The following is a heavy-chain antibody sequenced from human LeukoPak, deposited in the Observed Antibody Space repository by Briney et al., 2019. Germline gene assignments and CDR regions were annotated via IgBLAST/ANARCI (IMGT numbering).Heavy chain of an antibody. CDR1: GGSFSGYY. D-gene: IGHD2-2*01. CDR3: ARLNRGVVPAARERKSIYYYYGMDV. V-gene: IGHV4-34*01. Sequence: NASETLSLTCAVYGGSFSGYYWSWIRQPPGKGLEWIGEINHSGSTNYNPSLKSRVTISVDTSKNQFSLKLSSVTAADTAVYYCARLNRGVVPAARERKSIYYYYGMDVWGQGTTVTVSS. J-gene: IGHJ6*02. CDR2: INHSGST.